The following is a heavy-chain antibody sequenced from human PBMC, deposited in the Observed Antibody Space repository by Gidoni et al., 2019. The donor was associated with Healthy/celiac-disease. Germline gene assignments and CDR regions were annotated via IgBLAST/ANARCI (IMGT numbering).Heavy chain of an antibody. V-gene: IGHV3-9*01. CDR1: GFPFDDYA. D-gene: IGHD3-10*01. CDR3: AKGGPVVRGVIDY. CDR2: ISWNSGSI. Sequence: EVQLVESGGGLVQPGRSLRLSCAASGFPFDDYAMHWVRQAPGKGLAWVSGISWNSGSIGYADSVKGRFTISRDNAKNSLYLQMNSLRAEDTALYYCAKGGPVVRGVIDYWGQGTLVTVSS. J-gene: IGHJ4*02.